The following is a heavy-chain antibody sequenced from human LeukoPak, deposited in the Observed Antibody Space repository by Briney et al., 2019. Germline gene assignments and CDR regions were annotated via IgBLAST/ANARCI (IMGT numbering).Heavy chain of an antibody. CDR1: GFTFSSYA. D-gene: IGHD3-3*01. V-gene: IGHV3-64*01. J-gene: IGHJ4*02. CDR2: ISSNGGST. Sequence: GGSLRLSCAASGFTFSSYAMHWVRQAPGRGLEYVSAISSNGGSTYYANSVKGRFTISRDNSKNTLYLQMGSLRAEDMAVYYCARPNYDFWSGALDYWGQGTLVTVSS. CDR3: ARPNYDFWSGALDY.